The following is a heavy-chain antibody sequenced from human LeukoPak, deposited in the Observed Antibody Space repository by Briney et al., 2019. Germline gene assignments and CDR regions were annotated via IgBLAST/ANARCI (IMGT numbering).Heavy chain of an antibody. CDR1: GFIFINYD. Sequence: PGGSLRLSCAASGFIFINYDMNWVRQAPGEGLEWVSYISPSGATISYADSVKGRFTISRDKAKNSLYLQMNSLRMEDTAVYYCAKVFEVRGARRPKDYWGQGTLVIVSS. CDR3: AKVFEVRGARRPKDY. J-gene: IGHJ4*02. V-gene: IGHV3-48*01. CDR2: ISPSGATI. D-gene: IGHD3-10*01.